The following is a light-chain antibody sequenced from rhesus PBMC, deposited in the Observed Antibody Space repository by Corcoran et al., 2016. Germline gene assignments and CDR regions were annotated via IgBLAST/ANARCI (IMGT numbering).Light chain of an antibody. V-gene: IGKV2S9*01. Sequence: DVVMTQSPLSLPVTLGQPASISCRSSQSLVDSDGKTYLNWLQQKPGQPPRRLIYQGSNRDSGVPDRFSGSGAGTDFSLKISRGEADDVGVYSCMQGTHWPPTFGGGTKVEIK. CDR3: MQGTHWPPT. J-gene: IGKJ4*01. CDR1: QSLVDSDGKTY. CDR2: QGS.